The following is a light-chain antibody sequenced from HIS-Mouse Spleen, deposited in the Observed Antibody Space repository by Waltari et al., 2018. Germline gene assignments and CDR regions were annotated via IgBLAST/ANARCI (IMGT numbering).Light chain of an antibody. CDR2: RNN. Sequence: QSGLIHPTSASSTPGQGACLHSRGISAHVRSNFPCLYQHRPGTAPKLLIYRNNQRPSGVPDRFSGSKSGTSASLAISGLRSEDEADYYCAAWDDSLSGPVFGGGTKLTVL. CDR3: AAWDDSLSGPV. CDR1: SAHVRSNF. J-gene: IGLJ3*02. V-gene: IGLV1-47*01.